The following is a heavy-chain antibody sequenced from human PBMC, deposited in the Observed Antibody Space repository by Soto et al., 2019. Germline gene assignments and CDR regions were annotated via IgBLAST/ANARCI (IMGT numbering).Heavy chain of an antibody. Sequence: SETLYLTCTVSGAYMRNDYYYWSWVRQKPGKDLEWIGHMHHSGRTHYNPSLKSRVAVSVDTSKNQFSLYLNSVTAADTAVYYCARWVEVSLDYFDSWGQG. CDR2: MHHSGRT. CDR1: GAYMRNDYYY. CDR3: ARWVEVSLDYFDS. J-gene: IGHJ4*02. V-gene: IGHV4-31*03.